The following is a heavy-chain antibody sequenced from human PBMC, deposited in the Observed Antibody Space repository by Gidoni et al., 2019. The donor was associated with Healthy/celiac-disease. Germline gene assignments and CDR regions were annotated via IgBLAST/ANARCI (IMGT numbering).Heavy chain of an antibody. V-gene: IGHV4-31*03. CDR2: IYYSGSP. J-gene: IGHJ3*02. Sequence: QVQLQESGPGLVKPSQTLSLTCTVPGASTSSGGYSWSWIRQHPGKGLEWSGYIYYSGSPYYNPSLKSRVTISVDTSKNQFSLKLSSVTAADTAVYYCAREVGGPGAFDIWGQGTMVTVSS. CDR1: GASTSSGGYS. CDR3: AREVGGPGAFDI.